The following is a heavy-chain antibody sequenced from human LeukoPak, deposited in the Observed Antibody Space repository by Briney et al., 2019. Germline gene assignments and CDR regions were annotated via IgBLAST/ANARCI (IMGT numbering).Heavy chain of an antibody. CDR2: IYHSGIT. Sequence: PSETLSLTCTVSGYSIRSGFYWGWIRQPPGNGLEWIGNIYHSGITYYTPSLKSRVTISVDTSKNQFSLKLSSVTAADTAVYYCARPLRAGLGFDPWGQGTLVTVSS. D-gene: IGHD3-16*01. V-gene: IGHV4-38-2*02. CDR3: ARPLRAGLGFDP. J-gene: IGHJ5*02. CDR1: GYSIRSGFY.